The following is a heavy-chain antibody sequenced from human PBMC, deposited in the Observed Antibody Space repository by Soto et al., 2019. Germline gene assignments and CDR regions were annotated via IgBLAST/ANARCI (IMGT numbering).Heavy chain of an antibody. CDR3: ATSRISIAVAGETEYYFDY. Sequence: ASVKVSCKASGYIFTGYYMHWVRQAPGQGLEWMGWINPNSGDTNYTQKFQGWVTMTRDTSISTAYMELSRLRSDDTAVYYCATSRISIAVAGETEYYFDYWGQGTPVTVSA. J-gene: IGHJ4*02. D-gene: IGHD6-19*01. V-gene: IGHV1-2*04. CDR1: GYIFTGYY. CDR2: INPNSGDT.